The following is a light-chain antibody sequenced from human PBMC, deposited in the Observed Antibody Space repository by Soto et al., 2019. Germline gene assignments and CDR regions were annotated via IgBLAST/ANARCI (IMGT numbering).Light chain of an antibody. CDR2: FVS. Sequence: DIVMTQSPLSLPVTPGEPASISCRSSQSLLHNNGYHFLVWFLQKPGRSPQLLIYFVSNRASGVPDRFSGSGSGTDFTLKISRMEAEDVGVYYCMQSLQAPRTFGPGTKVDL. V-gene: IGKV2-28*01. CDR1: QSLLHNNGYHF. J-gene: IGKJ3*01. CDR3: MQSLQAPRT.